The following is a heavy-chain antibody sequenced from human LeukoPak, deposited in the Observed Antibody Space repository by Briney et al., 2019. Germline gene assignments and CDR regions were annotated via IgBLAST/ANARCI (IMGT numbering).Heavy chain of an antibody. Sequence: PSETLSLTCAVSGGSISSSNWWSWVRQPPGKGLEWIGQIYHSGSTNYNPSLKSRVTISVDTSKNQFSLKVSSVTAADTAVYYCARGSSLRPNYYMDVWGKGTTVTVSS. CDR2: IYHSGST. CDR1: GGSISSSNW. CDR3: ARGSSLRPNYYMDV. V-gene: IGHV4-4*02. D-gene: IGHD3-3*01. J-gene: IGHJ6*03.